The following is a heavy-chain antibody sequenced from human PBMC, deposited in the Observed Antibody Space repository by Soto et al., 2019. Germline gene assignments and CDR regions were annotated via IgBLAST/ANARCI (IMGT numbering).Heavy chain of an antibody. Sequence: SENLSLTCAASGCSFSGSYWSWIRQPPVKGLEWIGEINHSGSTNYNPSLKSRVTISVDTSKNQFSLKLSSVTAADTAVYYCASNTEGYCSGGSCYSNYYYYYMDVWGKGTTVT. CDR1: GCSFSGSY. V-gene: IGHV4-34*01. J-gene: IGHJ6*03. CDR2: INHSGST. D-gene: IGHD2-15*01. CDR3: ASNTEGYCSGGSCYSNYYYYYMDV.